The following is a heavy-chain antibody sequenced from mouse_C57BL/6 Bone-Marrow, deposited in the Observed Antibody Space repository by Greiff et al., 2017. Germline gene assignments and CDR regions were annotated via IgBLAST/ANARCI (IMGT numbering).Heavy chain of an antibody. V-gene: IGHV1-19*01. J-gene: IGHJ3*01. CDR1: GYTFTDYY. D-gene: IGHD2-2*01. CDR3: ASLVLLAWFAY. Sequence: EVQLQESGPVLVKPGASVKMSCKASGYTFTDYYMNWVKQSHGKSLEWIGVINPYNGGTSYNQKFKGKATLTVDKSSSTAYMGLNSLTSEDSAVYYCASLVLLAWFAYWGQGTLVTVSA. CDR2: INPYNGGT.